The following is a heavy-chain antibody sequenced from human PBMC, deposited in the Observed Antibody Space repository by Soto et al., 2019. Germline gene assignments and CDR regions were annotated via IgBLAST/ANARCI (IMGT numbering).Heavy chain of an antibody. V-gene: IGHV3-30*18. D-gene: IGHD1-1*01. CDR1: GFTFSSYG. CDR3: AKDVTVERRFDY. Sequence: QVQLVESGGGVVQPGRSLRLSCAASGFTFSSYGMHWVRQAPGKGLEWVAVISYDGSNKYYADSVKGQFTISRDNSKNTLYLQMNSLRAEDTAVYYCAKDVTVERRFDYWGQGTLVTVSS. CDR2: ISYDGSNK. J-gene: IGHJ4*02.